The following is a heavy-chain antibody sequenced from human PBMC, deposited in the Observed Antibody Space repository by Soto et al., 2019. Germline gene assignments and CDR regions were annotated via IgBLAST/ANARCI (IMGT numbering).Heavy chain of an antibody. CDR1: GFTFTRSA. D-gene: IGHD3-3*01. Sequence: ASVKVSCKASGFTFTRSAVQWVRQARGQRLEWIGWIVVGSGNTNYAQKFQERVTMTTDTSTSTAYMELSSLRSDDTAVYYCARGTGDTIFGVVIIQPQFFFDYWGQGTLVTVSS. V-gene: IGHV1-58*01. CDR2: IVVGSGNT. CDR3: ARGTGDTIFGVVIIQPQFFFDY. J-gene: IGHJ4*02.